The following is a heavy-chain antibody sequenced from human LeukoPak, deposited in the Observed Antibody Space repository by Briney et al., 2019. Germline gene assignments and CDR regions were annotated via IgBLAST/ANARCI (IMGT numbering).Heavy chain of an antibody. V-gene: IGHV1-18*01. J-gene: IGHJ4*02. D-gene: IGHD5-18*01. Sequence: ASVTLSCKSSGYTFTICSISWVWQSPGQGLEWMGWISAYNGNTNYAQKLQGRVTMTTDTSTSTAYMELRSLRSDATAVYYCARDRSYSYGLGDYWGQGTLVTVSS. CDR2: ISAYNGNT. CDR3: ARDRSYSYGLGDY. CDR1: GYTFTICS.